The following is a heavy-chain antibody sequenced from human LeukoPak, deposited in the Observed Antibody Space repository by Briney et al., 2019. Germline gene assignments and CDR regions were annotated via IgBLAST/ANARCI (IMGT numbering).Heavy chain of an antibody. J-gene: IGHJ4*02. CDR1: GGSISSYY. CDR2: IYYSGST. Sequence: PSETLSLTCTVSGGSISSYYWSWIRQPPGKGLEWIGYIYYSGSTNYNPSLKSRVTISVDTSKNQFSLKLSSVTAADTAVYYCASGGVGATSFDYWGQGTLVTVSS. V-gene: IGHV4-59*12. CDR3: ASGGVGATSFDY. D-gene: IGHD1-26*01.